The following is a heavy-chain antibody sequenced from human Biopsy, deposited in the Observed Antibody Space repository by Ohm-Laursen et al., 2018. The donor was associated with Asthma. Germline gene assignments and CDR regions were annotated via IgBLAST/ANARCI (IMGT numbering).Heavy chain of an antibody. D-gene: IGHD3-10*01. CDR2: FSVYNGNT. CDR1: GYTFNSAG. Sequence: GASVKVSCKTSGYTFNSAGFTWVRQAPGQGLEWMGWFSVYNGNTKVAQKLQDRVTMITDTSTSTAYMELRSLRSDDTAVYFCARAVDYSHYYGIDVWGQGTTVTVS. J-gene: IGHJ6*02. V-gene: IGHV1-18*01. CDR3: ARAVDYSHYYGIDV.